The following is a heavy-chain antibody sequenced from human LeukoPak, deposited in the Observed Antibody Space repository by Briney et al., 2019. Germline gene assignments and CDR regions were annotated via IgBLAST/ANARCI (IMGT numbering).Heavy chain of an antibody. Sequence: PSETLSLTCAVYGGSFSGYYWGWIRQPPGKGLEWIGSIYHGGSTYYNPSLKSRVTISADTSKNQFSLKLTSVTAADTAVYYCASRQILVRGVIFDYWGQGTVVTVSS. J-gene: IGHJ4*02. CDR2: IYHGGST. CDR3: ASRQILVRGVIFDY. D-gene: IGHD3-10*01. CDR1: GGSFSGYY. V-gene: IGHV4-38-2*01.